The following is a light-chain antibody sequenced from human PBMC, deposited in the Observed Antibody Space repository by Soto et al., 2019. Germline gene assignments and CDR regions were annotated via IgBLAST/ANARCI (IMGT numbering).Light chain of an antibody. CDR2: KAS. CDR3: QQYNSYPFT. CDR1: QTISTW. Sequence: DIQMTQSPSTLSASVGDRVAITCRASQTISTWLAWYQQKPGKAPNLLIYKASRLESGVPSRFSGSGSGTDFTLTISSLQPDDFATYYCQQYNSYPFTFGGGTKVEIK. J-gene: IGKJ4*01. V-gene: IGKV1-5*03.